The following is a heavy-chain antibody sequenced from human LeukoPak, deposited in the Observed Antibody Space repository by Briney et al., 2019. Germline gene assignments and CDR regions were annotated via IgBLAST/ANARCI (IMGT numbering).Heavy chain of an antibody. J-gene: IGHJ4*02. D-gene: IGHD5-24*01. CDR3: ARQNGYNFDY. CDR1: GGSISSSSYY. CDR2: IYYSGST. V-gene: IGHV4-39*01. Sequence: SETLSLTCTVSGGSISSSSYYWGWIRQPPGKGLEWIVSIYYSGSTYYNPSLKSRVTISVDTSKNQFSLKLSSVTAADTAVYYCARQNGYNFDYWGQGTLVTVSS.